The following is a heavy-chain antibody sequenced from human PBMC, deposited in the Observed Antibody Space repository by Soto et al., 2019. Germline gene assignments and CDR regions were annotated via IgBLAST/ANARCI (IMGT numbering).Heavy chain of an antibody. Sequence: QVQLQESGPGLVKPSGTLSLTCAVSNGSISNNDWWSWVRQPPGKGLEWIGEINHSGTTNYNPSLKSRVTIVVDKSKNQFSLKLTSVTAADTAVYYCARGITFGGVIFDDWGQGTLVTVSS. CDR1: NGSISNNDW. J-gene: IGHJ4*02. V-gene: IGHV4-4*02. CDR2: INHSGTT. CDR3: ARGITFGGVIFDD. D-gene: IGHD3-16*01.